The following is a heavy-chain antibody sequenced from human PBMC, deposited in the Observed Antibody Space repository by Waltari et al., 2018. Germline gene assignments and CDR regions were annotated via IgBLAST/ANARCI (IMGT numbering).Heavy chain of an antibody. Sequence: QVQLLQTGAEVKKPGSSVKVSCKASGGSFSNYAIRWVRQAPGQGLEWMGGIIPLFGKTNYAQKFQGRLTITADESTTIAYMDLSSLRFEDTAVYYCARGSYSSSWFNLKAFHIWGQGTMVTVSS. CDR1: GGSFSNYA. D-gene: IGHD6-13*01. J-gene: IGHJ3*02. CDR2: IIPLFGKT. V-gene: IGHV1-69*01. CDR3: ARGSYSSSWFNLKAFHI.